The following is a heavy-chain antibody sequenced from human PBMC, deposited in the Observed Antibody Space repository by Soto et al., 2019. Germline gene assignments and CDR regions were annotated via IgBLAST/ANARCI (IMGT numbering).Heavy chain of an antibody. CDR2: ISAYNGNT. D-gene: IGHD6-13*01. CDR1: GYTFTSYG. V-gene: IGHV1-18*01. J-gene: IGHJ6*02. Sequence: ASVKVSCKASGYTFTSYGISWVRQAPGQGLEWMGWISAYNGNTNYAQKLQGRVTMTTDTSTSTAYMELRSLRSDDTAVYYCARDDRSWYREVPDYYYYGMDVWGQGTTVTVSS. CDR3: ARDDRSWYREVPDYYYYGMDV.